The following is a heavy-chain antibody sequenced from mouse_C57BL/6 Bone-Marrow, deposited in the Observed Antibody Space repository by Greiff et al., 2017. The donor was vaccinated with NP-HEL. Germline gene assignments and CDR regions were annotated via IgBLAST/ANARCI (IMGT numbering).Heavy chain of an antibody. CDR2: ISDGGSYT. Sequence: EVKLVESGGGLVKPGGSLKLSCAASGFTFSSYAMSWVRQTPEKRLEWVATISDGGSYTYYPDNVQGRFTISRDNAKNNLYLQMSHLKSEDTAMYYCARDRVGERGAMDYWGQGTSVTVSS. CDR3: ARDRVGERGAMDY. J-gene: IGHJ4*01. V-gene: IGHV5-4*01. CDR1: GFTFSSYA.